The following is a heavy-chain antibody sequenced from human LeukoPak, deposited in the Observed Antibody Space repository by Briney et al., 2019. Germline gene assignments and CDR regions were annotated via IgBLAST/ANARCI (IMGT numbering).Heavy chain of an antibody. D-gene: IGHD2-2*01. CDR3: ARVAGCRSISCINWFDP. J-gene: IGHJ5*02. V-gene: IGHV1-69*01. CDR1: GGTFSNYA. Sequence: SVKVSCKASGGTFSNYAISWVRQAPGQGLEWMGGISPIFGTANYAQKFQGRVTITADESTSTAYMELSSLRSEDTAVYYCARVAGCRSISCINWFDPWGQGTPVTVSS. CDR2: ISPIFGTA.